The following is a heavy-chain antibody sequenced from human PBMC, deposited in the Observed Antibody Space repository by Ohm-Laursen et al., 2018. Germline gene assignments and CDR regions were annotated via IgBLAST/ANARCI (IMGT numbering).Heavy chain of an antibody. D-gene: IGHD6-19*01. V-gene: IGHV3-9*01. CDR2: ISWNSGSI. CDR1: GFTFDNYA. Sequence: SLRLSCAASGFTFDNYAMHWVRQAPGKGLEWVSGISWNSGSIGYADSVKGRFTISRDNAKNTLYLQMNSLRDEDTAVYYCAKDRSGWSYYYYGMDVWGQGTTVTVSS. J-gene: IGHJ6*02. CDR3: AKDRSGWSYYYYGMDV.